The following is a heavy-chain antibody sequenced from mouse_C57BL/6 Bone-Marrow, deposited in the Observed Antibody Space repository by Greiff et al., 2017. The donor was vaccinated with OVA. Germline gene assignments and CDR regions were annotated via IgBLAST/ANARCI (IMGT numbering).Heavy chain of an antibody. Sequence: EVQVVESGGGLVQPGGSMKLSCVASGFTFSNYWMNWVRQSPEKGLEWVAQIRLKSDNYATHYAESVKGRFTISRDDSKSSVYLQMNNLRAEDTGIYYCTAPMDYWGQGTSVTVSS. J-gene: IGHJ4*01. CDR1: GFTFSNYW. V-gene: IGHV6-3*01. CDR3: TAPMDY. CDR2: IRLKSDNYAT.